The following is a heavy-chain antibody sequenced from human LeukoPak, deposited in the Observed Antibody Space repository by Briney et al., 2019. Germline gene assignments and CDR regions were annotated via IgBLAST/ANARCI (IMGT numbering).Heavy chain of an antibody. D-gene: IGHD3-10*02. CDR1: GFTFTSYG. CDR3: AELGITMIGGV. CDR2: ISDSGVGT. J-gene: IGHJ6*04. Sequence: QPGGTLRLSCAASGFTFTSYGMSWVRQAPGKGLEWVSGISDSGVGTKHADSVKGRFTISRDNSKNTLYLQMNSLRAEDTAVYYCAELGITMIGGVWGKGTTVTISS. V-gene: IGHV3-23*01.